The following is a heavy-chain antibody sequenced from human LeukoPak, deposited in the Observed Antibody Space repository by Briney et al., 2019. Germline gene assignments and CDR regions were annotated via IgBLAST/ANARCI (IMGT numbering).Heavy chain of an antibody. CDR2: INHSGST. CDR1: GGSFSGYY. D-gene: IGHD3-22*01. J-gene: IGHJ6*02. Sequence: KPSETLSLTCAVYGGSFSGYYWSWIRQPPGKGLEWSGEINHSGSTNYNPSLKSRVTISVDTSKNQFSLKLSSVTAADTAVYYCARLRRYYDSSGLVPYYYYGMDVWGQGTTVTVSS. CDR3: ARLRRYYDSSGLVPYYYYGMDV. V-gene: IGHV4-34*01.